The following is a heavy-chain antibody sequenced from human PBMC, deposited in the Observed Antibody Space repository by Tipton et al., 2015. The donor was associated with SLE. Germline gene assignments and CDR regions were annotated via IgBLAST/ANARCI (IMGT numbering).Heavy chain of an antibody. CDR1: GGSISSSSYH. J-gene: IGHJ3*02. CDR3: ARDFIGESYPVADAFDM. Sequence: GLVKPSETLSLLCTVSGGSISSSSYHWAWIRQPPGKGLEWIGTFYYTGSTYYNPSLKSRVTIIIDTSKTQFSLNLKSVTAADTAVYYCARDFIGESYPVADAFDMWGQGTMVSVSS. CDR2: FYYTGST. V-gene: IGHV4-39*07. D-gene: IGHD4-23*01.